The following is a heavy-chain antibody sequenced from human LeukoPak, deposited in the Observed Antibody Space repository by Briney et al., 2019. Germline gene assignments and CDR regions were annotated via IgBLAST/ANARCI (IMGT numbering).Heavy chain of an antibody. CDR3: AKDIRPRPEGFDY. V-gene: IGHV3-30*02. Sequence: PGGSLRLSCAASGFTFSTYGMHWVRQAPGKGLEWVTFIRYDGSNKYYADSVKGRFTIYRDNSKNTLYLQMNSLRAEDTALYYCAKDIRPRPEGFDYWGQGTLVTVSS. CDR2: IRYDGSNK. CDR1: GFTFSTYG. J-gene: IGHJ4*02.